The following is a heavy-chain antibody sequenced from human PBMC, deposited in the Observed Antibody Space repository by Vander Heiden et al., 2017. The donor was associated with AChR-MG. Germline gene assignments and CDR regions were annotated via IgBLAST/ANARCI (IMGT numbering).Heavy chain of an antibody. D-gene: IGHD6-13*01. V-gene: IGHV3-23*01. CDR2: IRGSCIGT. J-gene: IGHJ4*02. Sequence: EVQLLESGGGLVQPGGSLRLPCAASGFTFNSYAMNWVRQARGKGLGWVSAIRGSCIGTYYADSVKGRFTISRDNSKDTLYLQMNSLRAEDTAVYYCAKVGGLIAASGTGYWGQGTLVIVSS. CDR3: AKVGGLIAASGTGY. CDR1: GFTFNSYA.